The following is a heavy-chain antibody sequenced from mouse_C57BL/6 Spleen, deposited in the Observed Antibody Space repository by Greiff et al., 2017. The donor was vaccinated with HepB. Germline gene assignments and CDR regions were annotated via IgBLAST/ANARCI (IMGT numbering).Heavy chain of an antibody. D-gene: IGHD4-1*01. CDR3: ARWPKLGEYFDV. CDR1: GFTFSSYG. J-gene: IGHJ1*03. CDR2: ISSGGSYT. V-gene: IGHV5-6*01. Sequence: EVHLVESGGDLVKPGGSLKLSCAASGFTFSSYGMSWVRQTPDKRLEWVATISSGGSYTYYPDSVKGRFTISRDNAKNTLYLQMSSLKSEDTAMYYCARWPKLGEYFDVWGTGTTVTVSS.